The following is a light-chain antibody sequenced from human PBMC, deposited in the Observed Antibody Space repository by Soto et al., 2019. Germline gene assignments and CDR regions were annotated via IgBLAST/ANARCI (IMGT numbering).Light chain of an antibody. CDR1: QSVNSNY. V-gene: IGKV3-20*01. CDR2: GAS. CDR3: QQYGSSPRT. J-gene: IGKJ1*01. Sequence: EIVLTQSPGTLSLSPGERATLPCRASQSVNSNYLAWYQQKPGQAPRLLIYGASSRATGIPDRISGSGSGTDFTLTISRLEPEDFAVYYCQQYGSSPRTFGQGTKVEIK.